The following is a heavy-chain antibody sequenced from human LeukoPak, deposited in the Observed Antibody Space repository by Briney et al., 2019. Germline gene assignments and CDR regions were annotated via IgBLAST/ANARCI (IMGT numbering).Heavy chain of an antibody. D-gene: IGHD5-12*01. CDR2: ISWNSGGI. CDR3: AKDMGGYNYSDY. V-gene: IGHV3-9*01. CDR1: GFTFDDYA. Sequence: GRSLRLSCAASGFTFDDYAMHWVRQAPGKGLEWVSGISWNSGGIGYGDSVKGRFTISRDNAKNSLYLQMNSLRAEDTALYYCAKDMGGYNYSDYWGQGTLVTVSS. J-gene: IGHJ4*02.